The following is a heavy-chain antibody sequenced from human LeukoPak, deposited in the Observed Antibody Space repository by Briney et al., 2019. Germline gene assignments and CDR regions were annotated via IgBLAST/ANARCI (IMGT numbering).Heavy chain of an antibody. V-gene: IGHV3-48*03. D-gene: IGHD3-10*01. Sequence: GGSLRLSCAASGFTFSSYEMNWVRQAPGKGLEWVSYISSSGSTIYYADSVKGRSTISRDNAKNSLYLQMNSLRAEDTAVYYCARDRSYTGFDPWGQGTLVTVSS. CDR2: ISSSGSTI. J-gene: IGHJ5*02. CDR3: ARDRSYTGFDP. CDR1: GFTFSSYE.